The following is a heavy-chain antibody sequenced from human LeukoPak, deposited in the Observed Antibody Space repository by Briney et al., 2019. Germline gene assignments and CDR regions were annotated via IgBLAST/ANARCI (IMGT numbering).Heavy chain of an antibody. V-gene: IGHV5-51*01. Sequence: GGSLKISFKGSGYSFTSYWSGWVRQMHGKGLEWMGIIYPGDSDTRYSPSFQGQVTLSADKSINTAYLQWSSLKASDTAMYYCASVLSGSYSWFVPWGEPTLVSVCS. D-gene: IGHD1-26*01. CDR2: IYPGDSDT. J-gene: IGHJ5*02. CDR3: ASVLSGSYSWFVP. CDR1: GYSFTSYW.